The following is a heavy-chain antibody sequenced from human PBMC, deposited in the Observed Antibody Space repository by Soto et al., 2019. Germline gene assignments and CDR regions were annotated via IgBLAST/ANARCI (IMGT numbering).Heavy chain of an antibody. J-gene: IGHJ5*02. V-gene: IGHV4-34*01. CDR1: GGSFSGYY. D-gene: IGHD3-22*01. CDR2: INHSGST. Sequence: QVQLQQWGAGLLKPSETLSLTCAVYGGSFSGYYWSWIRQPPGKGLEWIGEINHSGSTNYNPSLKSRVTISVDTSKNQFSLKLSSVTAADTAVYYCARRYYDSSGYFDPWGQGTLVTVSS. CDR3: ARRYYDSSGYFDP.